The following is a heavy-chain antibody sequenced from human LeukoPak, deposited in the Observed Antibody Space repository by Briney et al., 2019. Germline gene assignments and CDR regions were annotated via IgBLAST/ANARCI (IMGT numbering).Heavy chain of an antibody. D-gene: IGHD3-9*01. CDR1: GYTFTSYY. CDR3: AREIGNPYDILPDRDDY. Sequence: SSVKVSCKASGYTFTSYYMHGVRQAPGQGLEGMGRIIPILGIANFAQKFHGRVTITADKPTSTAYMELSSLRSEDTAVYYCAREIGNPYDILPDRDDYWGQGTLVTVSS. CDR2: IIPILGIA. J-gene: IGHJ4*02. V-gene: IGHV1-69*04.